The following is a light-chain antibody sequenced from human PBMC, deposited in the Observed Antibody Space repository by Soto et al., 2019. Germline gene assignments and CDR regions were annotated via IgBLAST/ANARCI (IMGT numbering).Light chain of an antibody. V-gene: IGLV2-14*01. J-gene: IGLJ7*01. CDR1: SNDIGGYNY. Sequence: QSALTQPASVSGSPGQSITISCTGTSNDIGGYNYVSWYQQHPGEAPKPIIYEVSNRSSGVSNRFSGSKSDNTASLTITGLQAEDEASYYCSSYTITHIPVIFGGGTQLTVL. CDR2: EVS. CDR3: SSYTITHIPVI.